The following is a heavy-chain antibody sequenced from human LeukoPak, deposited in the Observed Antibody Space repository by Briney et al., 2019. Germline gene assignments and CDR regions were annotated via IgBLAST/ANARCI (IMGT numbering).Heavy chain of an antibody. CDR2: INPSGGST. J-gene: IGHJ4*02. Sequence: ASVKVSCKAFGYTFTSYYIHWVRRAPGQGLGWMGIINPSGGSTNYARKFQGRVTMTRDTSTSTVYMELSSLISEDAAMYYCARDPNLHSSNLYWIDYWGQGTLVTVSS. D-gene: IGHD6-13*01. V-gene: IGHV1-46*01. CDR1: GYTFTSYY. CDR3: ARDPNLHSSNLYWIDY.